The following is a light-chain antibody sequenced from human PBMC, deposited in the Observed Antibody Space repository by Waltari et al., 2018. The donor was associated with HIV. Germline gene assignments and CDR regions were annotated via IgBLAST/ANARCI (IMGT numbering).Light chain of an antibody. CDR1: SSNIGRNY. J-gene: IGLJ1*01. CDR2: RNN. V-gene: IGLV1-47*01. Sequence: QSVLTQPPSASGTPGQRVTISCSGSSSNIGRNYVYWYQQLPGTAPKLLIYRNNQRPSGVPDRLSGSKSGTSASLAISGLQSDDEADYYCATWDDSLNGYVFGTGTKVTVL. CDR3: ATWDDSLNGYV.